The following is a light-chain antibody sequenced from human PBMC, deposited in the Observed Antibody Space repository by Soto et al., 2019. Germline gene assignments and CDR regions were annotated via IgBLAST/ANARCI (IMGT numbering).Light chain of an antibody. CDR1: QSVTNNY. CDR3: QQYGSSPLT. CDR2: GAS. J-gene: IGKJ4*01. V-gene: IGKV3-20*01. Sequence: IVLSQYPGTLSLSPGESAILSCRASQSVTNNYLAWYQQKPGQAPRLLIYGASHRATGIPDRFSGSGSGTDFTLTISSLEPEDFAVYYCQQYGSSPLTFGGGTKVDNK.